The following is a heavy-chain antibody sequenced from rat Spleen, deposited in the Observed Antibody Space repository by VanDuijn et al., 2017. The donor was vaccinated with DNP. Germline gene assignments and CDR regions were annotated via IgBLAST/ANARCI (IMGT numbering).Heavy chain of an antibody. V-gene: IGHV5-7*01. CDR1: GFTFSNYD. J-gene: IGHJ2*01. Sequence: EVQLVESGGGLVQPGRSMKLSCAASGFTFSNYDMAWVRQAPKKGLEWVATINYDGSSTYYRDSVKGRFTISRDNAKSTLYLQRDSLRSEDTATYYCAREDNNWALDYWGQGVMVTVSS. CDR2: INYDGSST. D-gene: IGHD1-10*01. CDR3: AREDNNWALDY.